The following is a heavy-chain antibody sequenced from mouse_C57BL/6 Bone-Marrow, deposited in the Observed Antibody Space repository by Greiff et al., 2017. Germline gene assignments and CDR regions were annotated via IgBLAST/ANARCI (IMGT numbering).Heavy chain of an antibody. V-gene: IGHV1-22*01. CDR3: PFITTVGGVYYFDY. CDR1: GYTFTDYN. CDR2: INPNNGGT. Sequence: EVQLQQSGPELVKPGASVKMSCKASGYTFTDYNMHWVKQSHGKSLEWIGYINPNNGGTSYNQKFKGKATLTVNKSSSTAYMELRSLTSEDSAVYYCPFITTVGGVYYFDYWGQGTTLTVSS. J-gene: IGHJ2*01. D-gene: IGHD1-1*01.